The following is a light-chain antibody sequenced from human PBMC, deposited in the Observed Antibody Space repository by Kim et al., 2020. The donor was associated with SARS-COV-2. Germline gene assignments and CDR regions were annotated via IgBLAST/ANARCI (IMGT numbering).Light chain of an antibody. CDR3: QQYGSSPPYT. V-gene: IGKV3-20*01. CDR2: GAS. CDR1: QSVSSSY. J-gene: IGKJ2*01. Sequence: EDRATPCCRASQSVSSSYFAWYQQKPGQAPRLLIYGASSRATGIPDNFSGSGSGTDFTLTISRLEPEDFAVYYCQQYGSSPPYTFGQGTKLEIK.